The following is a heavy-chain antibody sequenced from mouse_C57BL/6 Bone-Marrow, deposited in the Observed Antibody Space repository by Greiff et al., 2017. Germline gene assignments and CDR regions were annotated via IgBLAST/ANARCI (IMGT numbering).Heavy chain of an antibody. V-gene: IGHV1-69*01. CDR2: IDPSDSYT. D-gene: IGHD1-1*01. Sequence: QVQLQQPGAELVMPGASVTLSCKASGYTFTSYWMHWVKQRPGQGLEWIGEIDPSDSYTNSNQKFKGKSTLTVDKSSSTAYMQLSSLTSEDPAVYYCARDYYGSSYDAMDYWGQGTSVTVSS. J-gene: IGHJ4*01. CDR3: ARDYYGSSYDAMDY. CDR1: GYTFTSYW.